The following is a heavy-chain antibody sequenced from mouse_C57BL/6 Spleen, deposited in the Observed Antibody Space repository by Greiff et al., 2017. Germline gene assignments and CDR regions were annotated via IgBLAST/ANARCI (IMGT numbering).Heavy chain of an antibody. CDR1: GYTFTEYT. V-gene: IGHV1-62-2*01. CDR3: SRHERHYCNYVHWYFDV. CDR2: FYPGSGMI. D-gene: IGHD2-1*01. J-gene: IGHJ1*03. Sequence: QVQLQQSGAELVKPGASVKLSCKASGYTFTEYTIHWVKQRSGQGLEWIGWFYPGSGMITYNEKFKDKATLTADKSSSTVYMELSRLTSEDSAVYFCSRHERHYCNYVHWYFDVWGTRTTFSVSS.